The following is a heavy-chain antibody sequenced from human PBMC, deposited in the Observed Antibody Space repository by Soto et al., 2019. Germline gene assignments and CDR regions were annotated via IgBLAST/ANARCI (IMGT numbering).Heavy chain of an antibody. Sequence: GGLVKVSCKASGYTFTGYYMHWVRQAPGQGLEWMGWINPNSGGTNYAQKFQGWVTMTRDTSISTAYMELSRLRSDDTAVYYCARESDNWFDPWGQGTLVTVSS. CDR3: ARESDNWFDP. CDR1: GYTFTGYY. CDR2: INPNSGGT. V-gene: IGHV1-2*04. J-gene: IGHJ5*02.